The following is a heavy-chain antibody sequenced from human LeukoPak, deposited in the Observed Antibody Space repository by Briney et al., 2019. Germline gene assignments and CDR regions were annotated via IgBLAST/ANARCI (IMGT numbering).Heavy chain of an antibody. D-gene: IGHD1-26*01. CDR2: ISGSGGGGT. J-gene: IGHJ4*02. V-gene: IGHV3-23*01. CDR1: GFTFSTYA. CDR3: AKAGSIKFDY. Sequence: PGGSLRLSCAASGFTFSTYAMSWVRQAPGKGLEWVSGISGSGGGGTYYADSAKDRFTISRDNSKNTLYMQMSSLRAEDTAVYYCAKAGSIKFDYWGQGTLVTVSS.